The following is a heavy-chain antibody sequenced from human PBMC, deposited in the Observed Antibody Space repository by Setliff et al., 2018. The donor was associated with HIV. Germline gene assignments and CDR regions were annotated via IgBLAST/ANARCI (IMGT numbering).Heavy chain of an antibody. D-gene: IGHD6-13*01. CDR3: ARVSQYSSSWYVRWFDP. V-gene: IGHV1-2*02. CDR2: INPNSGGT. Sequence: SEKVSCKASGYTFTGYYIHWVRQAPGQGLEWMGWINPNSGGTNYAQKFQGRVTMTRDTSISTAYMEVTRLRSDDTAVYYCARVSQYSSSWYVRWFDPWGQGTLVTVSS. J-gene: IGHJ5*02. CDR1: GYTFTGYY.